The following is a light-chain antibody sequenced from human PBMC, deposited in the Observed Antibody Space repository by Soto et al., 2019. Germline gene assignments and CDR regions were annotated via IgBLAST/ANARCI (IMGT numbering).Light chain of an antibody. V-gene: IGLV1-40*01. CDR2: GDT. CDR1: SSNIGAGYD. CDR3: SSYTGSSTLEV. Sequence: QSVLTQPPSVSGAPGQRVTISCTGSSSNIGAGYDVHWYQQLPGTAPKLLIYGDTNRPSGFPDRFSGSKSATSASLAITGLQAEDEADYYCSSYTGSSTLEVFGSGTKLTVL. J-gene: IGLJ1*01.